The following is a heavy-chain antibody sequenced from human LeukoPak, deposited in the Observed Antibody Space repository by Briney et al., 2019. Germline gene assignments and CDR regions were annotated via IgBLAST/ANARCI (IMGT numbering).Heavy chain of an antibody. D-gene: IGHD3-3*02. CDR2: IGEEKSDSWT. CDR3: ARACVISGWDY. CDR1: GFTFSNYP. J-gene: IGHJ4*02. V-gene: IGHV3-23*01. Sequence: GGSLRLSCAASGFTFSNYPMGWVRQAPGKGLEWLSAIGEEKSDSWTKSADSVKGRFTISRDNSENTLYLQMDSLTVEDTAVYYCARACVISGWDYWGQGVLVTVSS.